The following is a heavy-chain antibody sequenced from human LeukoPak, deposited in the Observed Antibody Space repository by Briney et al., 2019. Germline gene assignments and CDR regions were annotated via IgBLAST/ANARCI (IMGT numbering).Heavy chain of an antibody. D-gene: IGHD3-10*01. CDR2: IYHSGST. J-gene: IGHJ4*02. V-gene: IGHV4-38-2*02. Sequence: SETLSLTCTVSGYSISSGYYWGWIRQPPGKGLEWIGSIYHSGSTYYNSSLKSRVTISVDTSKNQFSLKLSSVTAADTAVYYCARAGFGLAPLRGTPFDYWGQGTLVTVSS. CDR3: ARAGFGLAPLRGTPFDY. CDR1: GYSISSGYY.